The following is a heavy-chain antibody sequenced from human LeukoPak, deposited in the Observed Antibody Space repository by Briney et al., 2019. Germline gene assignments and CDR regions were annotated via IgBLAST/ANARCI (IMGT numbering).Heavy chain of an antibody. Sequence: TGGSLRLSCAASGFTVSSNYMSWVRQAPGKGLEWGSVIYSGGSTYYADSLKGRFTISRDNSKNTLYLQMNSLRAEDTAVYYCARVIIISVARWFDPWGQGTLVTVSS. J-gene: IGHJ5*02. CDR3: ARVIIISVARWFDP. CDR1: GFTVSSNY. D-gene: IGHD3-16*02. V-gene: IGHV3-66*01. CDR2: IYSGGST.